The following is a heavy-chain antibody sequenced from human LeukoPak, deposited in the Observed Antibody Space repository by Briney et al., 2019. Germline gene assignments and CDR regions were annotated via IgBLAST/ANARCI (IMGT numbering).Heavy chain of an antibody. CDR3: ARVGIAAAGSNAPIQH. V-gene: IGHV1-69*13. CDR1: GGTFSSYA. CDR2: IIPIFGTA. Sequence: SVKVSCKASGGTFSSYAISWVRQAPGQGLEWMGVIIPIFGTANYAQTFQGRVTITADESTSTAYMELSSLRSEDTAVYYCARVGIAAAGSNAPIQHWGQGTLVTVSS. D-gene: IGHD6-13*01. J-gene: IGHJ1*01.